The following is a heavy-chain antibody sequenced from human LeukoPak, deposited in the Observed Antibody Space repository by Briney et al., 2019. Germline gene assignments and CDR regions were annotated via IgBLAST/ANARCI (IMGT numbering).Heavy chain of an antibody. CDR2: IDPSDSYT. J-gene: IGHJ6*02. CDR3: ARQHYYGMDV. V-gene: IGHV5-10-1*01. CDR1: GYIFTSYW. Sequence: GESLKISCKGSGYIFTSYWISRVRQMPGKGLEWMGRIDPSDSYTNYSPSFQGHVTISADKSISTAYLQWSSLKASDTAMYYCARQHYYGMDVWGQGTTVTVSS.